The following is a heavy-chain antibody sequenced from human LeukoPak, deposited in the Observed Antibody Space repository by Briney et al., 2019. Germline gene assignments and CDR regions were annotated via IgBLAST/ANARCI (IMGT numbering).Heavy chain of an antibody. CDR3: ARAYYYGSGSYYNADY. V-gene: IGHV1-69*04. CDR1: GGTFSSYA. Sequence: ASVKVSCKASGGTFSSYAISWVRQAPGQGLEWMGRIIPILGIANYAQKFQGRVTITADKSTSTAYMELSSLRSEDTAVYYCARAYYYGSGSYYNADYWGQGTLVTVSS. CDR2: IIPILGIA. D-gene: IGHD3-10*01. J-gene: IGHJ4*02.